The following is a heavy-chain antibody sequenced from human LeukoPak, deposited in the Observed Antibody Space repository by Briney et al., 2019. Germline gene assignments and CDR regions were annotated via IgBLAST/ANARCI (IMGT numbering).Heavy chain of an antibody. J-gene: IGHJ4*02. Sequence: SETLSLTCTVSGGSISSSSYYWGWIRQPPGKGLGWIGSIYYSGSTYYNPSLKSRVTISVDTSKNQLSLKLSSVTAADTAVYYCARDGTNSFDYWGQGTLVTVSS. CDR1: GGSISSSSYY. CDR3: ARDGTNSFDY. D-gene: IGHD2/OR15-2a*01. V-gene: IGHV4-39*07. CDR2: IYYSGST.